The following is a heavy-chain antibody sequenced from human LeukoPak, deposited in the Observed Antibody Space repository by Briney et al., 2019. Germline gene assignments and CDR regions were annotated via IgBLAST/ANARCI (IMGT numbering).Heavy chain of an antibody. CDR2: ISGDGNAK. D-gene: IGHD2/OR15-2a*01. V-gene: IGHV3-48*01. J-gene: IGHJ4*02. CDR3: PRDYVYAFDY. Sequence: PGGSLRLSCASSGFSFSSYSINWVRQAPGKGLEWVSYISGDGNAKHYTDSVKGRFTISRYNAKNTLYVQTNSLRAEDTAVYFCPRDYVYAFDYWGQGTLVTVSS. CDR1: GFSFSSYS.